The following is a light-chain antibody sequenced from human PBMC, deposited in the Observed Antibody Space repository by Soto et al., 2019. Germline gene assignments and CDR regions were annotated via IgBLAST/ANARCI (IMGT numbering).Light chain of an antibody. V-gene: IGKV3-20*01. J-gene: IGKJ4*01. Sequence: EIVLTQSPVTLSLSPVERATLSCRARESDCSSYLAWYQQKTGQAPRLLIYGAFSRAAGIPDRFSGSVSGTDFTLTISRMETEDFAVYYCQQHGSSPLTFGGGTKVDI. CDR2: GAF. CDR1: ESDCSSY. CDR3: QQHGSSPLT.